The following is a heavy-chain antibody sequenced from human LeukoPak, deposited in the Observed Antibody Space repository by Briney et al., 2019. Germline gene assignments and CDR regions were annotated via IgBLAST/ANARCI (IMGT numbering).Heavy chain of an antibody. J-gene: IGHJ4*02. V-gene: IGHV4-38-2*02. D-gene: IGHD5-12*01. Sequence: PSETLSLTCTVSGYSISSGYYWGWIRQPPGKGLEWIGSIYHSGSTYYNPSLKSRVTISVDTSKNQFSLRLSSVTAADTAVYYCAKHIVATAAGYYFDYWGQGILVTVSS. CDR3: AKHIVATAAGYYFDY. CDR1: GYSISSGYY. CDR2: IYHSGST.